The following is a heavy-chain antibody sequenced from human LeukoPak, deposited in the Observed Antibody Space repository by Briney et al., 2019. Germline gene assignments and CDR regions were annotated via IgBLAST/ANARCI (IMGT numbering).Heavy chain of an antibody. CDR3: AREFGARRESARAFDI. J-gene: IGHJ3*02. D-gene: IGHD3-16*01. V-gene: IGHV3-30*04. Sequence: PGRSLRLSCAASGFTFSSYAMHWVRQAPGKGLEWVAVISYDGSNKYYADSVKGRFTISRDNSKNTLYLQMNSLRAEDTAVYYCAREFGARRESARAFDIWGQGTMVTVSS. CDR1: GFTFSSYA. CDR2: ISYDGSNK.